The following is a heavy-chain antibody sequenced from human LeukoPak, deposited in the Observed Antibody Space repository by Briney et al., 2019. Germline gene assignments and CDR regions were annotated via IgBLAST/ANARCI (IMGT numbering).Heavy chain of an antibody. CDR1: GGSISSSSYY. Sequence: SETLSLTCTVSGGSISSSSYYWGWIRQPPGKGLEWIGEINHSGSTNYNPSLKSRVTISVDTSKNQFSLKLSSVTAADTAVYYCARVGIAARPYYYGMDVWGQGTTVTVSS. CDR2: INHSGST. J-gene: IGHJ6*02. D-gene: IGHD6-6*01. CDR3: ARVGIAARPYYYGMDV. V-gene: IGHV4-39*07.